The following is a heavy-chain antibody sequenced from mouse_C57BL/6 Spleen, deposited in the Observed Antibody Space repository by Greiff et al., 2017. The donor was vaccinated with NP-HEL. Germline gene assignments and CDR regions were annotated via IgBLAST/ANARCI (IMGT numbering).Heavy chain of an antibody. D-gene: IGHD2-4*01. CDR1: GFTFSSYA. V-gene: IGHV5-9-1*02. Sequence: EVQLVESGEGLVKPGGSLKLSCAASGFTFSSYAMSWVRQTPEKRLEWVAYISSGGDYIYYADTVKGRFTISRDNARNTLYLQMSSLKSEDTAMYYYTAKVYYDYDGYYFDDWGQGTTLTVSS. CDR3: TAKVYYDYDGYYFDD. J-gene: IGHJ2*01. CDR2: ISSGGDYI.